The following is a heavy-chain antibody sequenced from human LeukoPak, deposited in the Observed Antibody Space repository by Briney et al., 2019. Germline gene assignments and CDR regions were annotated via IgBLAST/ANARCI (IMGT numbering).Heavy chain of an antibody. Sequence: PGGSLRLSCAASGFTFSSYWMHWVRQAPGKGLVWVSRINSDGSSTRYADSVKGRFTISRDNAKNTLYLQMNSLRAEDAALYYCAKLAPLDGDYDYWGQGTLVTVSS. CDR2: INSDGSST. CDR3: AKLAPLDGDYDY. CDR1: GFTFSSYW. J-gene: IGHJ4*02. D-gene: IGHD4-17*01. V-gene: IGHV3-74*01.